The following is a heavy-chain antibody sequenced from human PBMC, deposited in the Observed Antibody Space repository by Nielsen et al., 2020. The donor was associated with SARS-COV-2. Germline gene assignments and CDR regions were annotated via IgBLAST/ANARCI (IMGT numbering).Heavy chain of an antibody. D-gene: IGHD4-17*01. CDR3: ARYPVVGDPHLFNYHSYDMDV. CDR2: INPNSGGT. J-gene: IGHJ6*02. CDR1: GYTFTDYY. V-gene: IGHV1-2*02. Sequence: ASVKVSCKASGYTFTDYYMHWVRQAPGQGLEWMGWINPNSGGTINAQKFHGRVTMTRDTSIRTAYMELSRLRSDDTATYYCARYPVVGDPHLFNYHSYDMDVWGQGTTVTVSS.